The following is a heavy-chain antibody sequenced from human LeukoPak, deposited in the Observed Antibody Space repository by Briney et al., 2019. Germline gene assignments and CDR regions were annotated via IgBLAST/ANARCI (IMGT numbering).Heavy chain of an antibody. D-gene: IGHD5/OR15-5a*01. J-gene: IGHJ6*02. Sequence: GGSLRLPCATSGFTFSSYGMHWVRQAPGKGLEWVAVIWYDGSNKYYADSVKGRFTISRDNSKNTLYLQMNSLRAEDTALYYCAKGEGFVFDGMDVWGQGTTVTVSS. V-gene: IGHV3-30*02. CDR1: GFTFSSYG. CDR3: AKGEGFVFDGMDV. CDR2: IWYDGSNK.